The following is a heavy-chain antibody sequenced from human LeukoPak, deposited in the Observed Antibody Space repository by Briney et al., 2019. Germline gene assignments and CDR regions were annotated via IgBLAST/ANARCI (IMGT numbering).Heavy chain of an antibody. D-gene: IGHD3-10*01. CDR2: IYYSGST. Sequence: PETLSLTCTVSGGSISSSSYYWGWIRQPPGKGLEWIGSIYYSGSTYYNPSLKSRVTISVDTSKNQFSLKLSSVTAADTAVYYCARHPPDYYGSGSSFSWFDPWGQGTLVTVSS. V-gene: IGHV4-39*01. CDR1: GGSISSSSYY. CDR3: ARHPPDYYGSGSSFSWFDP. J-gene: IGHJ5*02.